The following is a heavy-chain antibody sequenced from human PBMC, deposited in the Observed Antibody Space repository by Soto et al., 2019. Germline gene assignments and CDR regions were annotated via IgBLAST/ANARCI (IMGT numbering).Heavy chain of an antibody. Sequence: GGSLRLSCAGSGFIFSNNGMHWVRQAPGRGLEWVAFMSYDGSAKFYADSVKGRFTISRDNSKSTLFLHMSNLRAEDTAMYYCAIARVADAALDHWGQGTLVTVSS. CDR2: MSYDGSAK. D-gene: IGHD6-6*01. CDR1: GFIFSNNG. CDR3: AIARVADAALDH. V-gene: IGHV3-30*02. J-gene: IGHJ4*02.